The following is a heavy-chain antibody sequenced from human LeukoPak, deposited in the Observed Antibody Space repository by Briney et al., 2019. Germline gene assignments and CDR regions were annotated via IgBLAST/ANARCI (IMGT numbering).Heavy chain of an antibody. CDR1: GFTFSSYS. CDR2: ISSSSSYI. D-gene: IGHD3-10*01. Sequence: PGGSLRLSCAASGFTFSSYSMNWVRQAPGKGLEWVSSISSSSSYIYYADSVKGRFTISRDNAKNSLYLQMNSLRAEDTAVYYCARELWFGSSEVYWGQGTLVTVSS. CDR3: ARELWFGSSEVY. J-gene: IGHJ4*02. V-gene: IGHV3-21*01.